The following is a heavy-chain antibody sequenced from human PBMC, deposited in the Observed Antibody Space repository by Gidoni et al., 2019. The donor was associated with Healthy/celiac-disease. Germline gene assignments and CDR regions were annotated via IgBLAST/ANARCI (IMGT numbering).Heavy chain of an antibody. V-gene: IGHV3-30-3*01. Sequence: QVQLVESGGGVVQPGRSLRLACAASGFTFSSYAMHWVRQAPGKGLEWVAVISYDGSNKYYADSVKGRFTISRDNSKNTLYLQMNSLRAEDTAVYYCARDFGYDSSGYYPAGGWGQGTLVTVSS. CDR1: GFTFSSYA. CDR3: ARDFGYDSSGYYPAGG. D-gene: IGHD3-22*01. J-gene: IGHJ4*02. CDR2: ISYDGSNK.